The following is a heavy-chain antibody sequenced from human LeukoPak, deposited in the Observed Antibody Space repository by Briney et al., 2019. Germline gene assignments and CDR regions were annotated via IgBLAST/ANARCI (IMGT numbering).Heavy chain of an antibody. CDR1: GGSISSSSYY. V-gene: IGHV4-39*01. J-gene: IGHJ4*02. CDR2: IFYSGST. CDR3: ARYGSYYAPYYFDY. Sequence: PSETLSLTCTVSGGSISSSSYYWGWIRQPPGKGPEWIGSIFYSGSTYYNVSLESRVTISVDTSRNQFFLKLNSVTAADTAVYYCARYGSYYAPYYFDYWGQGTLVTVSS. D-gene: IGHD1-26*01.